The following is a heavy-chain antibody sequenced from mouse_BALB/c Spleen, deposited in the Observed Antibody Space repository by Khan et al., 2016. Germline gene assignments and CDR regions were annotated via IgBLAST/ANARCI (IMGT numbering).Heavy chain of an antibody. V-gene: IGHV1-54*01. D-gene: IGHD3-2*01. Sequence: QVQLQQSGAELVRPGTSVKVSCKASGYAFTNYLIEWVKQRPGQGLEWIGVINPGSGGTNYTEKFKGKATLTADKSSSTAYMQLSSLTSDDSAVYFCARGQLGLPWFAYWGQGTLVTVSA. CDR2: INPGSGGT. CDR3: ARGQLGLPWFAY. CDR1: GYAFTNYL. J-gene: IGHJ3*01.